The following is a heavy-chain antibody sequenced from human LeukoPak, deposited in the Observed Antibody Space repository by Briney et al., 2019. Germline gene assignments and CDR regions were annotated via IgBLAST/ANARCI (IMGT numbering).Heavy chain of an antibody. CDR1: GGSFSGYY. CDR3: ARMTTEYYFDY. Sequence: PSETLSLTCAVYGGSFSGYYWSWIRQPPGKGLEWIGEIYHSGSTNYNPSLKSRVTISVDKSKNQFSLKLSSVTAADTAVYYCARMTTEYYFDYWGQGTLVTVSS. J-gene: IGHJ4*02. V-gene: IGHV4-34*01. CDR2: IYHSGST. D-gene: IGHD1-14*01.